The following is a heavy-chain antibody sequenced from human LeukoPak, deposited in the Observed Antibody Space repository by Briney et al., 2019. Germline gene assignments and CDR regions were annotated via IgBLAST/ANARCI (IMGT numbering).Heavy chain of an antibody. Sequence: PSQTLSLTCTVSGGSISSGGYYWSSIRQHPGKGLEWIGYIYYSGSTYYNPSLKSRVTISVDTSKNQFSLKLSSVTAADTAVYYCARDLETGSSGQDYYYYGMDVWGQGTTVTVSS. CDR3: ARDLETGSSGQDYYYYGMDV. CDR2: IYYSGST. V-gene: IGHV4-31*03. D-gene: IGHD6-19*01. J-gene: IGHJ6*02. CDR1: GGSISSGGYY.